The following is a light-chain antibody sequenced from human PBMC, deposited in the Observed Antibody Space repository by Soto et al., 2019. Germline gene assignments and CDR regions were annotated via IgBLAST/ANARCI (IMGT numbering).Light chain of an antibody. CDR1: SSNIGSNY. Sequence: QSVLTQPPSASGTPGQRVTISCSGRSSNIGSNYVYWYQQLPGTAPKLLIYYNNQRPSGVSNRFSGSKSGNTASLTISGLQAEDEADYYCSSYSNTSTPWVFGGGTKVTVL. CDR3: SSYSNTSTPWV. CDR2: YNN. J-gene: IGLJ3*02. V-gene: IGLV1-47*02.